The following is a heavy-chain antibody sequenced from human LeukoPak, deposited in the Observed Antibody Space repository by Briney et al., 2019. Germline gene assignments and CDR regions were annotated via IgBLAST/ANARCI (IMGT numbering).Heavy chain of an antibody. CDR1: GYTFTSYG. CDR2: INAYNGNT. Sequence: GASVKVSCKASGYTFTSYGISWVRQAPGQGLEWMGWINAYNGNTNYAQKLQGRVTMTTDTSTSTAYMELRSLRSDDTAVYYCARGLRYFDWLWYFDLWGRGTLVTVSS. J-gene: IGHJ2*01. CDR3: ARGLRYFDWLWYFDL. V-gene: IGHV1-18*01. D-gene: IGHD3-9*01.